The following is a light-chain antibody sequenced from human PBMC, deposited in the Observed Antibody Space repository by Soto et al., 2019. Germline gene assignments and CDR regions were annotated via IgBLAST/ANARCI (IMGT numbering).Light chain of an antibody. CDR2: GAS. J-gene: IGKJ1*01. CDR1: QSISSY. V-gene: IGKV1-27*01. CDR3: QQYGSSTGT. Sequence: DIQMTQSPSSLSASVGDRVTITCRASQSISSYLNWYQQKPGKVPKLLIYGASTLQSGVPSRFSGSGSGTDFTLTISRLEPEDFAVYYCQQYGSSTGTFGQGTKVDIK.